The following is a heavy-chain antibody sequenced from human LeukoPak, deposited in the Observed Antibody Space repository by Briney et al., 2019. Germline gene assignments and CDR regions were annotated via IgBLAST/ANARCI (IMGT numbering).Heavy chain of an antibody. V-gene: IGHV1-24*01. D-gene: IGHD3-22*01. J-gene: IGHJ4*02. CDR2: FDPEDGET. CDR1: GYTLTELS. Sequence: ASVKVSCKVSGYTLTELSMHWVRQAPGKGLEWMGGFDPEDGETIYAQKFQGRVTMTEDTSTDTAYMELSSLRSEDTAVYYCATDVEGFTMIVDWGQGTLVTVSS. CDR3: ATDVEGFTMIVD.